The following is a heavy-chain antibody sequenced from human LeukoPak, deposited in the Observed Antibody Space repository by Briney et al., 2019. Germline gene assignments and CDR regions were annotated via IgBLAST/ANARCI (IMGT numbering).Heavy chain of an antibody. J-gene: IGHJ4*02. CDR1: VFTFSSSS. V-gene: IGHV3-21*06. Sequence: GGSLRLSCAASVFTFSSSSMNWVRQAPGKGLEFVSSISPSSSYIYYADSVKGRFTISRDDAKNSLFLQMNSLRAEDTAVYYCASIDATSIWGQGTLVTVSS. D-gene: IGHD1-26*01. CDR3: ASIDATSI. CDR2: ISPSSSYI.